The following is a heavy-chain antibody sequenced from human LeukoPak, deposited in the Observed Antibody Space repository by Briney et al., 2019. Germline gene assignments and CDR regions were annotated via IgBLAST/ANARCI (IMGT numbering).Heavy chain of an antibody. CDR1: GGSFSGYY. Sequence: SETLSLTCAVYGGSFSGYYWSWIRQPPGKGLEWIGEINHSGSTNYNPSLKSRVTISVDTSKNQFFLKLSSVTAADTAVYYCARVFWAFDIWGQGTMVTVSS. CDR2: INHSGST. CDR3: ARVFWAFDI. V-gene: IGHV4-34*01. J-gene: IGHJ3*02.